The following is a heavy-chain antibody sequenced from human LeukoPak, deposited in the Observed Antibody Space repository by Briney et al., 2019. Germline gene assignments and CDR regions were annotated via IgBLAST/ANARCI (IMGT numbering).Heavy chain of an antibody. J-gene: IGHJ4*02. V-gene: IGHV6-1*01. CDR1: GDSVSSNSAA. CDR3: AREAITMVRGVIIPALDY. Sequence: SQTLSLTCAISGDSVSSNSAAWNWIRQSPSRGLEWLGRTYYRSKWYNDYAVSVKSRITINPDTSKNQFSLQLNSVTPEDTAVYYCAREAITMVRGVIIPALDYWGQGTLVTVSS. CDR2: TYYRSKWYN. D-gene: IGHD3-10*01.